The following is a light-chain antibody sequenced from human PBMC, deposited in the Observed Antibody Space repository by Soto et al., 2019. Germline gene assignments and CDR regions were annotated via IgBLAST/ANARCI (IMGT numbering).Light chain of an antibody. Sequence: EIVMTQSPATLSVSPGERATLSCRASQSISSNLAWYQQKPGQAPRPLIYGASTRATGVPARFSGSRSGTEFTLTINSLQSEDSAVYYCQQYNSWLWTFGQGTKVDI. CDR3: QQYNSWLWT. J-gene: IGKJ1*01. CDR2: GAS. CDR1: QSISSN. V-gene: IGKV3-15*01.